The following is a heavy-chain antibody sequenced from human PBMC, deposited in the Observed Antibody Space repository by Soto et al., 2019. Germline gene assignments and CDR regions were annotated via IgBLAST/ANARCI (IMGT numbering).Heavy chain of an antibody. Sequence: GGSLGLSCAASGFTFSGYIMSWVRQAPGKGLEWVSYISSSSSTIYYADSAKGRFTISRDNAKNSLYLQMNSLRDEDTAVYYCARYVLLWFGELPDYGMDVWGQGTTVTVSS. J-gene: IGHJ6*02. CDR1: GFTFSGYI. V-gene: IGHV3-48*02. CDR3: ARYVLLWFGELPDYGMDV. CDR2: ISSSSSTI. D-gene: IGHD3-10*01.